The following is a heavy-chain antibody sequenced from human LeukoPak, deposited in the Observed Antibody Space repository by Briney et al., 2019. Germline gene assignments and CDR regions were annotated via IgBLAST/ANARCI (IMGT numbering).Heavy chain of an antibody. J-gene: IGHJ4*02. Sequence: ASVMVSCKASGYTFTSYDINWVRQATGQGLEWMGWVDPNSDNTGYAQKFQGRVTMTSNTAINTAYMELSSLRSGDTAVYYCARVISGSYYYWGQGTLVTVSS. CDR2: VDPNSDNT. V-gene: IGHV1-8*01. D-gene: IGHD1-26*01. CDR3: ARVISGSYYY. CDR1: GYTFTSYD.